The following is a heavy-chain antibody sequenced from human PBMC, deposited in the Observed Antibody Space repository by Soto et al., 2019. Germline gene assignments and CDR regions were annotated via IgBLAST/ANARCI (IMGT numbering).Heavy chain of an antibody. CDR3: ARDPTRGGVVNQDYGMDV. Sequence: QVQLVQSGAEVKKPASSVRVSCQASGGGFNNYAISWVRQAPGQGLEWMGGIVPIFGTPDYAERVRGRLTISADVSTRTGYMVLSSLRSEDTAICYCARDPTRGGVVNQDYGMDVWGQGTTVTVSS. CDR2: IVPIFGTP. J-gene: IGHJ6*02. D-gene: IGHD3-3*01. V-gene: IGHV1-69*01. CDR1: GGGFNNYA.